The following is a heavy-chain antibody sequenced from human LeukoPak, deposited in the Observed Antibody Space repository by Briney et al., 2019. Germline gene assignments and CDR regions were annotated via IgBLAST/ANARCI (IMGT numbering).Heavy chain of an antibody. Sequence: SETLSLTCTVSGGSVTDYYWSWIRQSPGKGLEWIGYIYYTGTSYNPSLKSRVTISADTSKNQFSLKLISVTAADTAVYYCARVGVDDSGNIIKYFFDYWGQGTLVTVSS. CDR3: ARVGVDDSGNIIKYFFDY. V-gene: IGHV4-59*02. CDR1: GGSVTDYY. D-gene: IGHD4-23*01. CDR2: IYYTGT. J-gene: IGHJ4*02.